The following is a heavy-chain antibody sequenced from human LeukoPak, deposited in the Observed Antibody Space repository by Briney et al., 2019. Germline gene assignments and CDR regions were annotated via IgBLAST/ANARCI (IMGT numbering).Heavy chain of an antibody. D-gene: IGHD2-2*01. CDR3: ARRPPPLYCSSTSCYPPQFDY. CDR2: MNPNSGNT. V-gene: IGHV1-8*03. J-gene: IGHJ4*02. Sequence: GASVKVSCKASGYTFTTYDINWVRQATGQGLEWMGWMNPNSGNTGYAQKFQGRVTITRNTSISTAYMELSSLRSEDTAVYYCARRPPPLYCSSTSCYPPQFDYWGQGALVTVSS. CDR1: GYTFTTYD.